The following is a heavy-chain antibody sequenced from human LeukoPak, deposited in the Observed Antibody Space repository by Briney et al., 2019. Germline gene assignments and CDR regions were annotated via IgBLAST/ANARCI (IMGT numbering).Heavy chain of an antibody. D-gene: IGHD5-24*01. CDR3: AKDRGGPGDDLFDY. Sequence: GGSLRLSCAASGFTFSSYAMHWVRQAPGKGLEWVAVISYDGSNKYYADSVKGRFTISRDNSKNTLYLQMNSLRAEDTAVYYCAKDRGGPGDDLFDYWGQGTLVTVSS. CDR1: GFTFSSYA. CDR2: ISYDGSNK. J-gene: IGHJ4*02. V-gene: IGHV3-30-3*01.